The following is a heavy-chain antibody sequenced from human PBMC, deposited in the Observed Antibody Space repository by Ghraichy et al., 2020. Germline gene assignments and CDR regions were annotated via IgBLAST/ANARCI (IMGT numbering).Heavy chain of an antibody. CDR2: ISGSGAGT. V-gene: IGHV3-23*01. D-gene: IGHD3-22*01. CDR3: AKVVVVINYWYFDL. Sequence: GGSLRLSCAASGFTFSSYAMSWVRQAPGKGLEWVSGISGSGAGTYYADSVKGRFTISRDNSKNTLYLQMNSLRAEDTAVYYCAKVVVVINYWYFDLWGRDTLVTVSS. J-gene: IGHJ2*01. CDR1: GFTFSSYA.